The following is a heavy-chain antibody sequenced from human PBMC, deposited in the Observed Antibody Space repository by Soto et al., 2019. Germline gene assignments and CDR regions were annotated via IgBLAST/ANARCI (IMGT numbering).Heavy chain of an antibody. V-gene: IGHV1-69*08. D-gene: IGHD2-15*01. CDR3: ARDKGCCSDTSCPDFDY. CDR2: VIPNLGVT. CDR1: GGTLSSYT. J-gene: IGHJ4*02. Sequence: QVQLVQSGAEVKKPGSSVKGSCKASGGTLSSYTFSWVRQAPGQGLEWMGRVIPNLGVTNYAKKFQGRFTIVVDTSTSTAYMELHSLRYEDTAVYYCARDKGCCSDTSCPDFDYWGQGTLVTVSS.